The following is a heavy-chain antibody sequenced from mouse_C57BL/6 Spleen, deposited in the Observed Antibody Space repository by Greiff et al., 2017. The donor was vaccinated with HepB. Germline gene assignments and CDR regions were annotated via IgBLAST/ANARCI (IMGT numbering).Heavy chain of an antibody. Sequence: DVQLQESGGGLVKPGGSLKLSCAASGFTFSDYGMHWVRQAPEKGLEWVAYISSGSSTIYYADTVKGRFTISRDNAKNTLFLQMTSLRSEDTAMYYCARGHYYGDYWGQGTTLTVSS. D-gene: IGHD1-2*01. CDR1: GFTFSDYG. CDR3: ARGHYYGDY. V-gene: IGHV5-17*01. J-gene: IGHJ2*01. CDR2: ISSGSSTI.